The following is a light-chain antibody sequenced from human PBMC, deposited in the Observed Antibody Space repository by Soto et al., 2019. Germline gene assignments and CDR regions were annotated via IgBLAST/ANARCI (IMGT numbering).Light chain of an antibody. CDR3: QQRSNWPPVIT. CDR1: QSFSSY. J-gene: IGKJ5*01. Sequence: EIVLTQSPGTLSLSPGERATLSSRASQSFSSYLAWYQQKPGQAPRLLIYDASKRATGIPARFSGRGSGTDFTLTISSLEPEDFAVYYCQQRSNWPPVITFGQGTRLEIK. V-gene: IGKV3-11*01. CDR2: DAS.